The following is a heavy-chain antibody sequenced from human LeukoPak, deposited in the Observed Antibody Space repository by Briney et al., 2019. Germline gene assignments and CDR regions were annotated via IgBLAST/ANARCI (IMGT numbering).Heavy chain of an antibody. J-gene: IGHJ5*02. Sequence: SETLSLTYTVSGGSISSYYWSWIRQPPGKGLEWIGYIYYSGSTNYNPSLKSRVTISVDTSKNQFSLKLSSVTAADTAVYYCARGGYCSSTSCYGNWFDPWGQGTLVTVSS. CDR1: GGSISSYY. CDR3: ARGGYCSSTSCYGNWFDP. D-gene: IGHD2-2*01. CDR2: IYYSGST. V-gene: IGHV4-59*08.